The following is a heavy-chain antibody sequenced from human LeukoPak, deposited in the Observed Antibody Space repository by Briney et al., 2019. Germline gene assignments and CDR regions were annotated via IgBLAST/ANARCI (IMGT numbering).Heavy chain of an antibody. CDR2: INTGNSNT. J-gene: IGHJ4*02. CDR3: GRDRNTIEVAGRGILDF. D-gene: IGHD6-19*01. CDR1: GYAFTNYA. Sequence: ASVKVSCKASGYAFTNYAIQWVRQAPGQRLEWMGWINTGNSNTKYSQKFQGRLNITRDVSASTVYLDLSGLKSEDTAVYYCGRDRNTIEVAGRGILDFWGQGALVTVSS. V-gene: IGHV1-3*04.